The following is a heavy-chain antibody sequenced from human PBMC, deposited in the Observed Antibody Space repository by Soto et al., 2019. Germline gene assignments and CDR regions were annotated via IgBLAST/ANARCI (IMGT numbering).Heavy chain of an antibody. CDR2: VFYSGSS. V-gene: IGHV4-39*01. D-gene: IGHD2-15*01. Sequence: QLQLQESGPGLLKPSETLSLTCTVSGASISTSNYYWSWIRQSPGKGLEWIGSVFYSGSSYYNPSLKSRGAISLDASSNQLSLRVNFVTAADTAVYYCASRKREEICSAGNCYFTYWGQGTRVTVSS. J-gene: IGHJ4*02. CDR3: ASRKREEICSAGNCYFTY. CDR1: GASISTSNYY.